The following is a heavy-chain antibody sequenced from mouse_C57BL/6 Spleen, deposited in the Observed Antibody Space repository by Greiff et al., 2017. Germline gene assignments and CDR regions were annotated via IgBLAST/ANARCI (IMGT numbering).Heavy chain of an antibody. CDR3: ASYDGYFDY. Sequence: EVQLQQSGAELEQPGASVKLSCTASGFNIKDYYMHWVKQRTEQGLEWIGRLDPEDGETKYAPTFQGKATITADTSSNTAYLQLSSLTSEDTAVYYCASYDGYFDYWGQGTTLTVSS. D-gene: IGHD2-3*01. V-gene: IGHV14-2*01. J-gene: IGHJ2*01. CDR1: GFNIKDYY. CDR2: LDPEDGET.